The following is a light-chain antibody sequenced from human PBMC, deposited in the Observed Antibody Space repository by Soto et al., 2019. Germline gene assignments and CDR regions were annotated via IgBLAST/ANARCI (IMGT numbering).Light chain of an antibody. CDR3: SSYTSSSVWV. J-gene: IGLJ3*02. CDR1: SSDVGGYNY. V-gene: IGLV2-14*01. CDR2: EVS. Sequence: QSVLTQPASVSGSPGQSITISCTGTSSDVGGYNYVSWYQQHPAKAPKLMIYEVSNRPSGVSNRFSGSKSGNTASLTISGLQAEDEADYYCSSYTSSSVWVFGGGTKLTVL.